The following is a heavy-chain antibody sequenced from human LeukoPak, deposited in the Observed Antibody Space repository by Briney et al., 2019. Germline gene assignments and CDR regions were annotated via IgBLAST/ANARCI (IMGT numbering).Heavy chain of an antibody. CDR3: AKDLSGLWFGFFHY. CDR2: ISGSDGNT. Sequence: GGSLRLSCAASGFTFSSYAMSWVRQAPGKGLEWVSVISGSDGNTYYADSVKGRFTISRDNSKNTLYLQMNSLRAEDTAVYYCAKDLSGLWFGFFHYWGQGTLVTVSS. CDR1: GFTFSSYA. V-gene: IGHV3-23*01. J-gene: IGHJ4*02. D-gene: IGHD3-10*01.